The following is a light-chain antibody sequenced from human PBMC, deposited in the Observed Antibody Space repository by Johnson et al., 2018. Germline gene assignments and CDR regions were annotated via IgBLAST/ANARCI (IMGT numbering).Light chain of an antibody. V-gene: IGLV1-51*02. J-gene: IGLJ1*01. Sequence: QSVFTQSPSVSAAPGQKVTISCSGSSSNIGNNYVSWYQQLPGTAPKLLIYENNKRPSGIPDRFSGSKSGTSATLGITGLQTGVEADYYCGTWDSGLSAGKFFGT. CDR1: SSNIGNNY. CDR3: GTWDSGLSAGKF. CDR2: ENN.